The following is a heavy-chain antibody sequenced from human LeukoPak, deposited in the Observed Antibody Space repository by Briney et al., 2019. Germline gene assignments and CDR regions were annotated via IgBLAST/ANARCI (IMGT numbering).Heavy chain of an antibody. J-gene: IGHJ6*02. CDR2: IYYSGST. Sequence: PSETLSLTCTVSGGSISSYYWSWIRQPPGKGLEWIGYIYYSGSTNYNPSLKSRVTISVDTSKNQFSLKLSSVTAADTAVYYCARGGDRYYYYYGMDVWGQGTTVTASS. CDR3: ARGGDRYYYYYGMDV. V-gene: IGHV4-59*01. D-gene: IGHD2-21*01. CDR1: GGSISSYY.